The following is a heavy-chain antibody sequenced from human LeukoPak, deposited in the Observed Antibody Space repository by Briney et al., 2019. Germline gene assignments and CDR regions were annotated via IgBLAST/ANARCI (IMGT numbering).Heavy chain of an antibody. CDR2: IHHSGST. V-gene: IGHV4-30-4*03. D-gene: IGHD3-22*01. CDR1: GGSISSGDYY. CDR3: TTYYYDSSGYYAPD. J-gene: IGHJ4*02. Sequence: SQTLSLTCTVSGGSISSGDYYWSWIRQPPGKGLEWIGEIHHSGSTNYNPSLKSRVTISVDKSKNQFSLKLSSVTAADTAVYYCTTYYYDSSGYYAPDWGQGTLVTVSS.